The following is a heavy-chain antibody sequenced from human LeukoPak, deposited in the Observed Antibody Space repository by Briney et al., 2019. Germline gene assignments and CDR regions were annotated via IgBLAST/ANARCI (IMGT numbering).Heavy chain of an antibody. Sequence: GESLKISCKSSGYPFTNYWIGWVRQMPGKGLEWMGVIYPGDSDTRYSPFFQGQVTVSADKSITTAYLQWSSLKASDTAIYYCVRLSRGVPAASWFDPWGQGTLVTVSS. CDR1: GYPFTNYW. V-gene: IGHV5-51*01. D-gene: IGHD3-10*01. CDR2: IYPGDSDT. J-gene: IGHJ5*02. CDR3: VRLSRGVPAASWFDP.